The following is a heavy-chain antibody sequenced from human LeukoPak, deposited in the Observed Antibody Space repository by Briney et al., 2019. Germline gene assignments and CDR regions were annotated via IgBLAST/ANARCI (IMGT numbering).Heavy chain of an antibody. V-gene: IGHV3-21*04. CDR3: AKVRGGYFDY. CDR2: ISSSSSYI. J-gene: IGHJ4*02. D-gene: IGHD3-10*01. Sequence: GGSLRLSCAASGFTFSSYSMNRVRQAPGKGLEWVSSISSSSSYIYYADSVKGRFTISRDNAKNSLYLQMNSLRAEDTAVYYCAKVRGGYFDYWGQGTLVTVSS. CDR1: GFTFSSYS.